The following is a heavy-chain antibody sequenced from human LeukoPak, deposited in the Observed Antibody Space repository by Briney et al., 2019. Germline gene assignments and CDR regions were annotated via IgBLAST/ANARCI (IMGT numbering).Heavy chain of an antibody. J-gene: IGHJ4*02. CDR2: LSGSGGGT. V-gene: IGHV3-23*01. D-gene: IGHD3-10*01. Sequence: GGSLRLSCAVSGITLSNYGMSWVRQAPGKGLEWVAGLSGSGGGTNYADSVQGRFTISRDNPKNTLYLQMNSLRAEDTAVYFCTKRGVVIRVFLVGFHKEAYYFDSWGQGALVTVSS. CDR1: GITLSNYG. CDR3: TKRGVVIRVFLVGFHKEAYYFDS.